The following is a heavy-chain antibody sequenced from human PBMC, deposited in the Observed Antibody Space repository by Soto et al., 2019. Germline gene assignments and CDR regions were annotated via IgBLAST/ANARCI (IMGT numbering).Heavy chain of an antibody. J-gene: IGHJ6*02. CDR3: AKDRELRRYYSYGMDV. D-gene: IGHD1-26*01. CDR1: GFTFSSYG. CDR2: ISFDGSNR. Sequence: PVGSLRLSCAASGFTFSSYGMHWVRQAPGKGLEWVAVISFDGSNRYYADFVKGRFTISRDNSKNTLYLQMNSLRPADTAVYYCAKDRELRRYYSYGMDVWGQGTTVTV. V-gene: IGHV3-30*18.